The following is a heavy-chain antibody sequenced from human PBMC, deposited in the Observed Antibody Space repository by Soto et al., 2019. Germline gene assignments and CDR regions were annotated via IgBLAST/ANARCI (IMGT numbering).Heavy chain of an antibody. D-gene: IGHD6-19*01. CDR2: IWYDGSNK. V-gene: IGHV3-33*01. Sequence: QVQLVESGGGVVQPGRSLRLSCAASGFTFSSYGMHWVRQAPGKGLEWVAVIWYDGSNKYYADSVKGRFTISRDNSKNTLYLQMNSLRAEDTAVYYCARDGSAVAGNLDYWGQGTLVTVSS. CDR1: GFTFSSYG. CDR3: ARDGSAVAGNLDY. J-gene: IGHJ4*02.